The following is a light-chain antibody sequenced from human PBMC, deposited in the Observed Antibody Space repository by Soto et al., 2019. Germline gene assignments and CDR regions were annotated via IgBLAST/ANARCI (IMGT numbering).Light chain of an antibody. Sequence: QSAPTHPAPMCGSPGQSITISCTGTSSDGGGYDYASSYQLHPGNAPKLMVFGFHNRPSGVSYRFSGSKSRNTASLTISGLQAEDEADYFCSSYSISTAYLFGTGTKVTVL. CDR2: GFH. CDR3: SSYSISTAYL. V-gene: IGLV2-14*01. J-gene: IGLJ1*01. CDR1: SSDGGGYDY.